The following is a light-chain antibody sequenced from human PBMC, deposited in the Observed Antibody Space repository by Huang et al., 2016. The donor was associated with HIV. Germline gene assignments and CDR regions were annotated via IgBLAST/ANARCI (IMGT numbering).Light chain of an antibody. CDR3: QQYDNLPLT. Sequence: DIQMTQSPSSLSASVGDRVTITCQASQDISNFLNWYQQKPGKAPKLLIFEASNLATGVPSRFSGSGAGTDFTFTISSLQPEDFATYHCQQYDNLPLTFGGGTKVEI. CDR2: EAS. J-gene: IGKJ4*01. V-gene: IGKV1-33*01. CDR1: QDISNF.